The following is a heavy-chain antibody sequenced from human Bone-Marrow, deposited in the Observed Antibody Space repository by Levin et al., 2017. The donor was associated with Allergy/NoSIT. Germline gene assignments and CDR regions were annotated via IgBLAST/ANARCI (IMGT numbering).Heavy chain of an antibody. J-gene: IGHJ6*02. Sequence: GGSLRLSCETSGFTFSDYAFNWVRQAPGKGLDWVAVLSYDGRHEFYADSVKGRFTVSRDNSKNTFYLQMNSLRPEDTATYYCVRVRFGSGNYDFYNFGMDVWGQGTPVTVSS. CDR2: LSYDGRHE. V-gene: IGHV3-30*04. CDR3: VRVRFGSGNYDFYNFGMDV. CDR1: GFTFSDYA. D-gene: IGHD3-10*01.